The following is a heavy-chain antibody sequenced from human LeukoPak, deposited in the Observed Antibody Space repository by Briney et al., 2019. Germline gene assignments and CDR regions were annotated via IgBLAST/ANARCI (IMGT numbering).Heavy chain of an antibody. CDR1: GGSISSGSYY. J-gene: IGHJ4*02. V-gene: IGHV4-61*02. CDR2: IYTRGST. CDR3: AGTYCGGDCYSTNFDY. Sequence: SETLSLTCTVSGGSISSGSYYWSWIRQPAGKGLEWIGRIYTRGSTNYNPSLKSRVTISVDTSKNQFSLKLSSVTAADTAVYYCAGTYCGGDCYSTNFDYWGQGTLVTVSS. D-gene: IGHD2-21*02.